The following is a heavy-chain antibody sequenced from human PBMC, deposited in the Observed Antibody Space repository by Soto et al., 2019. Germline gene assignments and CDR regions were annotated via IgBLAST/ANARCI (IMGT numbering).Heavy chain of an antibody. J-gene: IGHJ4*02. CDR2: FDPEDGET. CDR3: ATDRGSSGWSVY. V-gene: IGHV1-24*01. D-gene: IGHD6-19*01. Sequence: ASVKVSCKVSGYTLTELSMHWVRQAPGKGLEWMGGFDPEDGETIYAQKFQGRVTMTEDTSTDTAYMELSSLRSEDTAVYYCATDRGSSGWSVYWGQGTLVTVSS. CDR1: GYTLTELS.